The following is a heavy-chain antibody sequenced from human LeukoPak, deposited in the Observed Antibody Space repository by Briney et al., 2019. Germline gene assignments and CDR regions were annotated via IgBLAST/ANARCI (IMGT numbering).Heavy chain of an antibody. CDR3: ARGHIEGWLGGIVVVPAVVFDY. D-gene: IGHD2-2*01. CDR2: ISYDGSNK. V-gene: IGHV3-30*04. Sequence: GGSLRLSCAASGFTFSSYAMHWVRQAPGKGLEWVAVISYDGSNKYYADSVKGRFTISRDNSKNTLYLQVNSLRAEDTAVYYCARGHIEGWLGGIVVVPAVVFDYWGQGTLVTVSS. J-gene: IGHJ4*02. CDR1: GFTFSSYA.